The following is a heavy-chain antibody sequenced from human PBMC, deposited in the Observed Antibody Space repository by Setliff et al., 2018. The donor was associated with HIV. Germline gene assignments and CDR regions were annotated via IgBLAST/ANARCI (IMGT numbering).Heavy chain of an antibody. V-gene: IGHV4-34*01. D-gene: IGHD2-2*01. J-gene: IGHJ5*01. CDR3: ARGAYRFDS. CDR1: GGSFSDYY. Sequence: SETLSLTCVVYGGSFSDYYWTWIRQPPEKGLEWIGEIHHGGSTNYMPSLKNRVTISVDTSKNQFSLTLRSLTAADTAVYYCARGAYRFDSWGQGNLVTVSS. CDR2: IHHGGST.